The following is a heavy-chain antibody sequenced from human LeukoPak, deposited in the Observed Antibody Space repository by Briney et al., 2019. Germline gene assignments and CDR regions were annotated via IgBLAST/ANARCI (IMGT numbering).Heavy chain of an antibody. V-gene: IGHV4-39*01. Sequence: SETLSLTCTVSGGSISSGTYYWAWIRQSPGKGLEWIGSTYNSASTYYNPSFKSRVTLSVDTSRNQFSLNVRSVTAADTGMYYCATNKTMMTTAGLFDPWGQGTLVIVSS. CDR3: ATNKTMMTTAGLFDP. D-gene: IGHD4-17*01. CDR2: TYNSAST. J-gene: IGHJ5*02. CDR1: GGSISSGTYY.